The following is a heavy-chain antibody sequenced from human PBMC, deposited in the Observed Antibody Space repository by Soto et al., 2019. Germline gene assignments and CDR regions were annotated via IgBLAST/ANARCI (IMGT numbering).Heavy chain of an antibody. V-gene: IGHV4-59*08. Sequence: PSETLPLTCTVSGGSISSYYWSWIRQPPGKGLEWIGYIYYSGSTNYNPSLKSRLTISVDTSKNQFSLKLSSVTAADTAVYYCARSDHYYYDSSGYWDYWGQGTLVTVSS. J-gene: IGHJ4*02. CDR3: ARSDHYYYDSSGYWDY. D-gene: IGHD3-22*01. CDR2: IYYSGST. CDR1: GGSISSYY.